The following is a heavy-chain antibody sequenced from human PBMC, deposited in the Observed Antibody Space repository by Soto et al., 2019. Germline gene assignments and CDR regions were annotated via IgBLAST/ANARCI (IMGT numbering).Heavy chain of an antibody. V-gene: IGHV1-2*02. D-gene: IGHD6-13*01. CDR2: INPNSGGT. CDR1: GYTFTGYY. J-gene: IGHJ4*02. CDR3: ARVGAAAGRVDY. Sequence: QVQLVQSGAEVKKPGASVKVSCKASGYTFTGYYMHWVRQAPGQGLEWMGWINPNSGGTNYAQKFQGRVTITRDTSASTAYMELSSLRSEDTAVYYCARVGAAAGRVDYWGQGTLVTVSS.